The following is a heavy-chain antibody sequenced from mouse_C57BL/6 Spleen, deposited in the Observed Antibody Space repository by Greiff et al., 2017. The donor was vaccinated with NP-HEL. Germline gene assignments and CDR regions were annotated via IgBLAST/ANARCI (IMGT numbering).Heavy chain of an antibody. V-gene: IGHV1-69*01. D-gene: IGHD1-1*01. J-gene: IGHJ1*03. CDR2: IDPSDSYT. CDR1: GYTFTSYW. CDR3: ARYYYGSSYFDV. Sequence: QVQLQQPGAELVMPGASVKLSCKASGYTFTSYWMHWVKQRPGQGLEWIGEIDPSDSYTNYNQKFKGKSTLTVDKSSSTAYMQLSSLTSEDSAVYYCARYYYGSSYFDVWGTGTTVTVSS.